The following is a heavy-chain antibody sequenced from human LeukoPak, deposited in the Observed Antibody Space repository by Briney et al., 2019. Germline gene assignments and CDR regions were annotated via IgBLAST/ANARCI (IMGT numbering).Heavy chain of an antibody. J-gene: IGHJ4*02. CDR3: AREIIRGSDYEANLDY. D-gene: IGHD1-26*01. CDR1: GASISSFY. CDR2: IYNSGTT. Sequence: KASETLSLTCTVSGASISSFYWTWIRQPAGEGLEWIERIYNSGTTNYNPSLKSRVTMSLDTSNNQFSLRLSSVTAADTAVYYCAREIIRGSDYEANLDYWGRGTLVTVSA. V-gene: IGHV4-4*07.